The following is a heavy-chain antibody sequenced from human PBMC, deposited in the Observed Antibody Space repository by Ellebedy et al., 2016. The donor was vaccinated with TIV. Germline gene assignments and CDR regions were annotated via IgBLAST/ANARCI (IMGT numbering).Heavy chain of an antibody. Sequence: ASVKVSCXASGFTFTSSAVHWVRQAPGQRLEWMGWINAGNGNTKYSQKFQGRVTITRDTSASTAYMELSSLRSEDTAVYYCARDRGDYVYWYFDLWGRGTLVTVSS. J-gene: IGHJ2*01. CDR2: INAGNGNT. V-gene: IGHV1-3*01. CDR1: GFTFTSSA. D-gene: IGHD4-17*01. CDR3: ARDRGDYVYWYFDL.